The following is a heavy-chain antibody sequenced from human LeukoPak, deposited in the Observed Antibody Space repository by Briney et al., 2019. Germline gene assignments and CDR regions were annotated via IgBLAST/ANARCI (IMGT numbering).Heavy chain of an antibody. V-gene: IGHV4-39*07. CDR1: GGSISSSSYY. D-gene: IGHD3-10*01. Sequence: SETLSLTCTVSGGSISSSSYYWGWIRQPPGKGLEWIGSIYYSGSTYYNPSLKSRVTISVDTSKNQFSLKLSSVTAADTAVYYCAGGAITMVRGVIGYFDYWGQGTLVTVSS. CDR2: IYYSGST. J-gene: IGHJ4*02. CDR3: AGGAITMVRGVIGYFDY.